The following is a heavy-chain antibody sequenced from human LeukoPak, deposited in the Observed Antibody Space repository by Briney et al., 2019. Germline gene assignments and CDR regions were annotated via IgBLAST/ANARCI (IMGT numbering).Heavy chain of an antibody. D-gene: IGHD5-12*01. Sequence: QPGTSLRLSCAASGFTFNNCGIHWVRQAPGKGLERVAFISYDGSNIYYADSVKGRFTISRVNSKSTLFLQMNSLRIEDTAVYYCAKPYAISGYDWGFFDHWGQGTLVSVSS. CDR2: ISYDGSNI. V-gene: IGHV3-30*18. J-gene: IGHJ4*02. CDR1: GFTFNNCG. CDR3: AKPYAISGYDWGFFDH.